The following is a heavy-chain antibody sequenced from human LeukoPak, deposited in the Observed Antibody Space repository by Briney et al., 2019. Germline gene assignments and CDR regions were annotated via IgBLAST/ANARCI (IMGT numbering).Heavy chain of an antibody. CDR1: GFTFRNYA. CDR3: ARDPNGDYVGAFDM. D-gene: IGHD4-17*01. V-gene: IGHV3-23*01. CDR2: IRGNGIHT. Sequence: GGSLRLSCVASGFTFRNYAMMWVRQAAGRGPEWVSAIRGNGIHTQYADSVKDRFTIFRDNSRNTLYLQMNSLRADDTAVYFCARDPNGDYVGAFDMWGQGTEVTVSS. J-gene: IGHJ3*02.